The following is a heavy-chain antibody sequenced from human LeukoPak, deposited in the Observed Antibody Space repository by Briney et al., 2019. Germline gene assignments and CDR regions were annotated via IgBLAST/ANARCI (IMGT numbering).Heavy chain of an antibody. D-gene: IGHD6-6*01. J-gene: IGHJ4*02. CDR1: GYTFTSYA. CDR3: ARGSSIAARTSMGY. Sequence: ASVKVSCKASGYTFTSYAMHWVRQAPGQRLEWMGWINAGNGNTKYSQKFQGRVTITRDTSASTAYMELSSPRSEDTAVYYCARGSSIAARTSMGYWGQGTLVTVSS. V-gene: IGHV1-3*01. CDR2: INAGNGNT.